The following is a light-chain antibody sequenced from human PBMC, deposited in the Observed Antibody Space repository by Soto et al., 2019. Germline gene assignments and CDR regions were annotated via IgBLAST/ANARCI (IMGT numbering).Light chain of an antibody. J-gene: IGLJ2*01. V-gene: IGLV1-51*01. CDR1: NSNIANNY. CDR3: GTWDSSMSAGV. Sequence: QSVLTQPPSVSAAPGQTVTISCSGSNSNIANNYVSWYQHLPGTAPKLLIYDNNKRPSGIPDRFSGSKSGTSATLGITGLQAGDEANYYCGTWDSSMSAGVFGGGTQLTVL. CDR2: DNN.